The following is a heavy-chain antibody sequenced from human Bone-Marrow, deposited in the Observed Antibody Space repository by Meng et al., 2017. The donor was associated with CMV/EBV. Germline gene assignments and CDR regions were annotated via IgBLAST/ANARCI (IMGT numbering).Heavy chain of an antibody. J-gene: IGHJ6*02. Sequence: SETLSLTCAVYGGSFSGYYWSWIRQPPGKGLEWIGYIYYSGSTNYNPSLKSRVTISVDTSKNQFSLKLSSVTAADTAVYYCARSGGFWSGYYYYGMDVWGQGTTVTVSS. D-gene: IGHD3-3*01. V-gene: IGHV4-59*01. CDR3: ARSGGFWSGYYYYGMDV. CDR2: IYYSGST. CDR1: GGSFSGYY.